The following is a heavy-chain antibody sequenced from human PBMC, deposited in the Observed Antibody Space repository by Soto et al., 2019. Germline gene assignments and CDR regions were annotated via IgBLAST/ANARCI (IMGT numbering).Heavy chain of an antibody. V-gene: IGHV1-18*01. Sequence: ASVKVSCKASGYTFTSYGISWVRQAPGQGLEWMGWISAYNGNTNYAQKLQGRVTMTTDTSTSTAYMELRSLRSDDTAVYYCAREPTRRGDIVVVPAAPTGPSSWFDPWGQGTLVTVSS. J-gene: IGHJ5*02. CDR3: AREPTRRGDIVVVPAAPTGPSSWFDP. CDR2: ISAYNGNT. CDR1: GYTFTSYG. D-gene: IGHD2-2*01.